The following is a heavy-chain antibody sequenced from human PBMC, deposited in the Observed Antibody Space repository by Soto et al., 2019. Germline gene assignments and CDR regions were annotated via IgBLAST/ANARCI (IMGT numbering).Heavy chain of an antibody. Sequence: GASVKVSCKASGYTFTGYYMHWVRQAPGQGLEWMGWINPNSGGTNYAQKFQGWVTMTRDTSISTAYMELSRLRSDDTAVYYCARSPAYIAVARSTHNWFDPCGQGTRVTVAS. CDR1: GYTFTGYY. CDR3: ARSPAYIAVARSTHNWFDP. CDR2: INPNSGGT. V-gene: IGHV1-2*04. J-gene: IGHJ5*02. D-gene: IGHD6-19*01.